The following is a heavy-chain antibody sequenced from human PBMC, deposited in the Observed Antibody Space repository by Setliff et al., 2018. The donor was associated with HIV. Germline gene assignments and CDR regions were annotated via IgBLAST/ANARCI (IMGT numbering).Heavy chain of an antibody. D-gene: IGHD6-13*01. J-gene: IGHJ6*03. CDR1: GGSISSSSYY. Sequence: SETLSLTCSVSGGSISSSSYYWGWIRQPPGKGLDWIGSMSYTGTTYDNPSLKSRVTISVDTSKNQFSLKLSSVTAADTGVYYCARHGDPPGTSWIYYYYYMDLWGEGTTVTVSS. V-gene: IGHV4-39*01. CDR3: ARHGDPPGTSWIYYYYYMDL. CDR2: MSYTGTT.